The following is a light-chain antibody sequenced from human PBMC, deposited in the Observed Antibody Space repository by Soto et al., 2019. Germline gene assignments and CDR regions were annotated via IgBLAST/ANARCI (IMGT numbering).Light chain of an antibody. CDR2: EVT. CDR3: CSYGGSETSVV. V-gene: IGLV2-23*02. Sequence: QPVLTQPASVSGSPGQSITISCTGTSSDVGSYNLVSWYRQHPGKAPKLIIFEVTKRPSGVSNRFSGSKSDNTASLTISGLQAEDEADYYCCSYGGSETSVVFGGGTKVTVL. CDR1: SSDVGSYNL. J-gene: IGLJ3*02.